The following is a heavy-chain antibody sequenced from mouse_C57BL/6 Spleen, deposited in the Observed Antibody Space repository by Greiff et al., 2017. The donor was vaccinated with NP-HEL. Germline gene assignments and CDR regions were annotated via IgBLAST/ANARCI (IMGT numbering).Heavy chain of an antibody. D-gene: IGHD2-1*01. CDR3: AGGEGNYGYYAMDY. CDR2: INPNNGGT. Sequence: VQLQQSGPELVKPGASVKMSCKASGYTFTDYNMHWVKQSHGKSLEWIGYINPNNGGTSYNQKFKGKATLTVNKSSSTAYMELRSLTSEESAVYYCAGGEGNYGYYAMDYWGQGTSVTVSS. V-gene: IGHV1-22*01. J-gene: IGHJ4*01. CDR1: GYTFTDYN.